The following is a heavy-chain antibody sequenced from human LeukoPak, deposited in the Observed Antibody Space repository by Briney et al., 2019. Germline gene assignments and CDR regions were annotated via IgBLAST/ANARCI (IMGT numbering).Heavy chain of an antibody. CDR3: ASKLYSSGWHGHFDY. CDR1: GFTVSSNY. CDR2: IYSGGST. J-gene: IGHJ4*02. D-gene: IGHD6-19*01. V-gene: IGHV3-53*01. Sequence: GGSLRLSCAASGFTVSSNYMSWVRQAAGKGLEWVSVIYSGGSTYYADSVKGRFTISRDNSKNTLYLQMNSLRAEDTAVYYCASKLYSSGWHGHFDYWGQGTLVTVSS.